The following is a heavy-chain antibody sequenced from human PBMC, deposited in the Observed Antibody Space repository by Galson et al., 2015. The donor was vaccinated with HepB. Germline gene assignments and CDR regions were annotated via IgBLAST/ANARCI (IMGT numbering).Heavy chain of an antibody. V-gene: IGHV4-4*02. CDR1: GGSISSSNW. J-gene: IGHJ6*02. CDR3: ARDRGSGSYTYGMDV. Sequence: ETLSLTCAVSGGSISSSNWWSWVRQPPGKGLEWIGEIYHSGSTNYNPSLKSRVTISVDKSKNQFSLKLSSVTAADTAVYYCARDRGSGSYTYGMDVWGQGTTVTVSS. CDR2: IYHSGST. D-gene: IGHD3-10*01.